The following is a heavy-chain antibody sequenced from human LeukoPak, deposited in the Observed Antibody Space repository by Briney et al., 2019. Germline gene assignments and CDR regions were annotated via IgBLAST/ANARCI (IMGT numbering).Heavy chain of an antibody. CDR1: GGSISSYY. D-gene: IGHD6-19*01. V-gene: IGHV4-59*01. Sequence: PSETLSLTCTVSGGSISSYYWSWIRQPPGKGLEWIGYIYCSGNTNYNPSLKSRVTISVDTSKNQFSLKLSSVTAADTAVYYCARDGSGWDLYDAFDIWGQGTMVTVSS. CDR3: ARDGSGWDLYDAFDI. CDR2: IYCSGNT. J-gene: IGHJ3*02.